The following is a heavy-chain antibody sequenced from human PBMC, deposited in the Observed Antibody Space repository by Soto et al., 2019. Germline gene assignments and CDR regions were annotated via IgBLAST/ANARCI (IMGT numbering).Heavy chain of an antibody. CDR2: ISYDGSNK. CDR3: ARVARYSSGWQRDYYYGMDV. D-gene: IGHD6-19*01. J-gene: IGHJ6*02. V-gene: IGHV3-30-3*01. Sequence: LRLSCAASGFTFSSYAMHWVRQAPGKGLEWAAVISYDGSNKYYADSVKGRFTISRDNSKNTLYLQMNSLRAEDTAVYYCARVARYSSGWQRDYYYGMDVWGQGTTVTVSS. CDR1: GFTFSSYA.